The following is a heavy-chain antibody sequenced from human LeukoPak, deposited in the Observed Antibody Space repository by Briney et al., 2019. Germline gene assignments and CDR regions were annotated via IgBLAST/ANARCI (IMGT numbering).Heavy chain of an antibody. V-gene: IGHV3-23*01. Sequence: PGGSLRLSCAASGFTFSSYAMSWVRQAPGKGLKWVSVISGSGGSTYYADSMKGRFTISRDSSKNTLYLQMNSLRAEDTAVYYCAKAGYGSGSYLIDYWGQGTLVTVSS. CDR3: AKAGYGSGSYLIDY. CDR1: GFTFSSYA. CDR2: ISGSGGST. D-gene: IGHD3-10*01. J-gene: IGHJ4*02.